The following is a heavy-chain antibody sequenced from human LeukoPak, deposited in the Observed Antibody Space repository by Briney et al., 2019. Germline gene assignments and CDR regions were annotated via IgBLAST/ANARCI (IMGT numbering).Heavy chain of an antibody. CDR3: ARGRWYYDNSGHREQYFDY. J-gene: IGHJ4*02. V-gene: IGHV4-59*01. CDR2: IFYSGST. D-gene: IGHD3-22*01. Sequence: KPSETLSLTCTVSGGSITSYYWSWIRQPPGKGLEWIGYIFYSGSTNYNPSLKSRVTISVDTSKNHFSLKLSSVTAADTALYYCARGRWYYDNSGHREQYFDYWGQGTLVTVSS. CDR1: GGSITSYY.